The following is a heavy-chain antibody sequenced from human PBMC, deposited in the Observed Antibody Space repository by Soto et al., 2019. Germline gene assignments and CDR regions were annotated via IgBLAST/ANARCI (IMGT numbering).Heavy chain of an antibody. CDR2: ISGSGGST. CDR3: ANVESSAVEFYDFWSGYYYSFDY. CDR1: GFTFSSYA. Sequence: EVQLLESGGGLVQPGGSLRLSCAASGFTFSSYAMSWVRQAPGKGLEWVSAISGSGGSTYYADSVKGRFTISRDNSKNTVNVQMYMFRAEDTAVYYCANVESSAVEFYDFWSGYYYSFDYWGQGTLVTVSS. D-gene: IGHD3-3*01. J-gene: IGHJ4*02. V-gene: IGHV3-23*01.